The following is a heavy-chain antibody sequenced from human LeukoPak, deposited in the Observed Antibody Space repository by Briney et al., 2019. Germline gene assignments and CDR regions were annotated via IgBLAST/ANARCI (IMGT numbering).Heavy chain of an antibody. CDR1: GFTFSSYA. CDR2: IIGSGGST. Sequence: GGSLRLSCAASGFTFSSYAMSWVRQAPGKGLEWVSVIIGSGGSTYYADSVKGRFTISRDNSKNTLYLQMNSLRAEDTAVYYCAKDVRVGEYYGSGTYLDYWGQGTLVTVSS. J-gene: IGHJ4*02. CDR3: AKDVRVGEYYGSGTYLDY. V-gene: IGHV3-23*01. D-gene: IGHD3-10*01.